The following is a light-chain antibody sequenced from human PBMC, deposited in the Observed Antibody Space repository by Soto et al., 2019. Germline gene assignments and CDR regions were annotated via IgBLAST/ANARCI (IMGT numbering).Light chain of an antibody. V-gene: IGKV3-15*01. CDR1: ETVATN. J-gene: IGKJ1*01. CDR3: QQYFEWPPMT. Sequence: PGERATLSCWASETVATNLAWYQQKPGQAPRLLISGASTRAAGISDRFRGSGSGTELTLTISSLRSEDSAIYYCQQYFEWPPMTFGQGTKVEI. CDR2: GAS.